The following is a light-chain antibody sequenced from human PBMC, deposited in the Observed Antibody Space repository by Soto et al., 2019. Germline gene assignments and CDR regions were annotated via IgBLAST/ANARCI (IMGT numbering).Light chain of an antibody. Sequence: DIQMTQSPSSLSASVGDRVTITCRASQAINNYLAWYQPKPGKVPTLLISAASTLQSGFPSRFSGSGPGADFTLTISRLQREDVATSFCQTCNAVPTFGGGTKVEI. V-gene: IGKV1-27*01. CDR2: AAS. J-gene: IGKJ4*01. CDR1: QAINNY. CDR3: QTCNAVPT.